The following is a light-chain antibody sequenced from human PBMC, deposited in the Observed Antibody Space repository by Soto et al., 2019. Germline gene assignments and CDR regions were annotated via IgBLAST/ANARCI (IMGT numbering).Light chain of an antibody. J-gene: IGKJ5*01. Sequence: EIVLTQSPGTLSLSPGERATLSCRASQSVDSRYLAWYQQKPGQAPRLLIYGASSRATGIPDRFSGSGSGTDFTLTISRLEPEDFAVYYCQQRSNWPPITFGQGTRLEIK. CDR2: GAS. V-gene: IGKV3D-20*02. CDR3: QQRSNWPPIT. CDR1: QSVDSRY.